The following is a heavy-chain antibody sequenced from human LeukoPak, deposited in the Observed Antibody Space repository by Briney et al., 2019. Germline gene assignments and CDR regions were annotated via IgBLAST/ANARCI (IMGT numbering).Heavy chain of an antibody. CDR3: ARGDNYCSGGSCYPPLYNWFDP. V-gene: IGHV4-59*01. CDR1: GGSISGYY. D-gene: IGHD2-15*01. J-gene: IGHJ5*02. CDR2: IYYSGST. Sequence: SETLSLTCTVSGGSISGYYWSWIRQPPGKGLEWIGDIYYSGSTNYNPSLKSRVTISVDTSKNQFSLKLSSVTAADTAVYYCARGDNYCSGGSCYPPLYNWFDPWGQGTLVTVSS.